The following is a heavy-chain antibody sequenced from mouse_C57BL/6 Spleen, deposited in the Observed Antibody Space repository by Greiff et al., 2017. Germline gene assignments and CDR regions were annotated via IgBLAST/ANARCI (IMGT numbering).Heavy chain of an antibody. D-gene: IGHD2-5*01. CDR2: IHPNSGST. CDR3: ARGAYYSNYFYAMDY. J-gene: IGHJ4*01. V-gene: IGHV1-64*01. Sequence: QVQLQQPGAELVKPGASVKLSCKASGYTFTSYWMHWVKQRPGQGLEWIGMIHPNSGSTNYNEKFKSKATLTVDKSSSTAYMQLSSLTSEASAVYYCARGAYYSNYFYAMDYWGQGTSVTVSS. CDR1: GYTFTSYW.